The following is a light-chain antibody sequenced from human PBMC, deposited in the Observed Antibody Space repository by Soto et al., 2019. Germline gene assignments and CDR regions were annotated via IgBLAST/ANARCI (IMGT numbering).Light chain of an antibody. CDR2: DVS. CDR1: SSDVGGYNY. CDR3: SSYTSSSTLVV. V-gene: IGLV2-14*01. Sequence: QSALTQPASVSGSPGQSITISCTGTSSDVGGYNYVSWYQQHPGKAPKLMIYDVSNRPSGVSKRFSGSKSGNTASLTISGLQDDYEADYYCSSYTSSSTLVVFGGGTQLTVL. J-gene: IGLJ2*01.